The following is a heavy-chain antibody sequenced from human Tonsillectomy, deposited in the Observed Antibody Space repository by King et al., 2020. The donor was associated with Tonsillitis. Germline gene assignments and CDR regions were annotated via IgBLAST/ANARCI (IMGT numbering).Heavy chain of an antibody. CDR2: ISYDGSNK. D-gene: IGHD6-13*01. J-gene: IGHJ3*02. CDR1: GFTFSSYA. Sequence: VKLVESGGGVVQPGRSLRLSCAASGFTFSSYAMHWVPQAPGKGLEWVAVISYDGSNKYYADSVKGRFTISRDNSKNTLYLQMNSLRAEDTAVYYCARDLGSSWLSPGDIWGQGTMVTVSS. CDR3: ARDLGSSWLSPGDI. V-gene: IGHV3-30*01.